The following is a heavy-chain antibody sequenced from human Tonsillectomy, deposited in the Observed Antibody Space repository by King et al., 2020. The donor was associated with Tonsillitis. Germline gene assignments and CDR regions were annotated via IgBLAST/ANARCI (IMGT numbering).Heavy chain of an antibody. D-gene: IGHD6-13*01. Sequence: VQLVESGGGVVQPGRSLRLSCAASGFTFSSYGMHWVRQAPGKGLEWVAVISYDGSNKYYADSVKGRFTISRDNSKNTLYLQMNSLRAEDTAVYYCAKDRIAAAGITFAFDIWGQGTMVTVSS. CDR3: AKDRIAAAGITFAFDI. CDR2: ISYDGSNK. CDR1: GFTFSSYG. V-gene: IGHV3-30*18. J-gene: IGHJ3*02.